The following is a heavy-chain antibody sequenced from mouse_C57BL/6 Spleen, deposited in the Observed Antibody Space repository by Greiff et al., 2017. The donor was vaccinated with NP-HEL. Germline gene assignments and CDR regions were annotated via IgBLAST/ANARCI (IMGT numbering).Heavy chain of an antibody. Sequence: DVKLVESGGDLVKPGGSLKLSCAASGFTFSSYGMSWVRQTPDKRLEWVATISSGGSYTYYPDSVKGRFTISRDNAKNTLYLQMSSLKSEDTAMYYCARFSNRYFDVWGTGTTVTVSS. D-gene: IGHD2-5*01. CDR2: ISSGGSYT. CDR1: GFTFSSYG. J-gene: IGHJ1*03. CDR3: ARFSNRYFDV. V-gene: IGHV5-6*02.